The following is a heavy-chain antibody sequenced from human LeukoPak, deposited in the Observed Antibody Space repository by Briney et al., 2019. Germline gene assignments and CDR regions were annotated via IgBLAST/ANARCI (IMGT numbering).Heavy chain of an antibody. D-gene: IGHD5-24*01. J-gene: IGHJ3*02. V-gene: IGHV4-59*01. Sequence: PSETLSLTCTVSGGSISSYYWRWIRQPPGKGLEWIAYIYYSGSTNYNPSLKSRVTISLDTSKNQFFLKLSSVTAADTAIYYCARVGGYNDAFDIWGQGTMVTVSS. CDR2: IYYSGST. CDR3: ARVGGYNDAFDI. CDR1: GGSISSYY.